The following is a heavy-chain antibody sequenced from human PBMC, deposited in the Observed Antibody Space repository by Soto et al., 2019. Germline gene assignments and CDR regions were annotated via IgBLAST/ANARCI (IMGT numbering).Heavy chain of an antibody. Sequence: GGSLRLSCAASGFTFSGYGMHWVRQAPGKGLEWVAVIWYDGSAKYYADSVKGRFTISRDNPKNTLYLQMNSLRVEDTAAYYCAGVDLYQLLSRPRAVGGKGTTVPVSS. D-gene: IGHD2-2*01. CDR1: GFTFSGYG. CDR2: IWYDGSAK. J-gene: IGHJ6*04. CDR3: AGVDLYQLLSRPRAV. V-gene: IGHV3-33*01.